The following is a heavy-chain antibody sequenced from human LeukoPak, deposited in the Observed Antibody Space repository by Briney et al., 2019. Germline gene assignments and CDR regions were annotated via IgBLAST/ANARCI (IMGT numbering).Heavy chain of an antibody. CDR1: GFTFSSYE. J-gene: IGHJ4*02. Sequence: GGSLRLSCAASGFTFSSYEMNWVRQAPGKGLEWVSYISSSGSTIYYADSVKGRFTISRDNAKNSLYLQMNSLGAEDTAVYYCARDPGSSTSRYYFDYWGQGTLVTVSS. CDR3: ARDPGSSTSRYYFDY. V-gene: IGHV3-48*03. CDR2: ISSSGSTI. D-gene: IGHD2-2*01.